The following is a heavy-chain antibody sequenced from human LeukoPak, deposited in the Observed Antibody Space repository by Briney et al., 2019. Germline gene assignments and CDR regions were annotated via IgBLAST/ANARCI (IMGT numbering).Heavy chain of an antibody. J-gene: IGHJ4*02. V-gene: IGHV5-51*01. Sequence: GESLKISCKGSGYSFTSYWIGWVPQLPGKGLEWTGIFYPGDSDTRYSPSFQGQVTISADKSISTAYLQWSSLKASDTAMYYCARGHSGSYLPFDYWGQGTLVTVSS. D-gene: IGHD1-26*01. CDR1: GYSFTSYW. CDR2: FYPGDSDT. CDR3: ARGHSGSYLPFDY.